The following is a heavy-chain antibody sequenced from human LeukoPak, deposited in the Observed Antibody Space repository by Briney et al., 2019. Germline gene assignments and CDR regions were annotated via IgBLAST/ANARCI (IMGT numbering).Heavy chain of an antibody. D-gene: IGHD1-26*01. CDR3: ASYSGTYSAFEI. CDR1: GDSTTNSNYY. CDR2: IFYNGGP. Sequence: PSETLSLTCTASGDSTTNSNYYWGWVRQSPGRGLEWLGNIFYNGGPYYNPSFKSRVAISVDTSKNHFSLTLNAVTAADTAVYYCASYSGTYSAFEIWGQGTPVTVSS. V-gene: IGHV4-39*07. J-gene: IGHJ3*02.